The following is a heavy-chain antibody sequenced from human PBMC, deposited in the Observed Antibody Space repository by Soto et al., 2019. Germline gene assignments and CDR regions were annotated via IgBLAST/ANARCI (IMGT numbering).Heavy chain of an antibody. V-gene: IGHV1-3*01. Sequence: QVQLVQSGAEVKKPGASVKVSCKASVYTFTTYVMHWVRQAPGQRLEWMGWLNAGNDNTEYSQKLQGRVTITRDTSESTVYMELSSLSSEDTAVYYCARVGQNYYCMDVWGQGTTVTVSS. CDR1: VYTFTTYV. D-gene: IGHD3-3*01. CDR3: ARVGQNYYCMDV. CDR2: LNAGNDNT. J-gene: IGHJ6*02.